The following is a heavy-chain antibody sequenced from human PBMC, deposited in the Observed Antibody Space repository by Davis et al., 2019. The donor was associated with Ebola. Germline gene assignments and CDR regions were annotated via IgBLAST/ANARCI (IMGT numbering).Heavy chain of an antibody. Sequence: RGSLRLSCAASGFTFSSYAMSWVRQAPGKGMEWVSAISGSGGSTYYADSVKGRFTISRDNSKNTLYLQMNSLRAEDTAVYYCARAGCDIVVVPAAHHTFDYWGQGTLVTVSS. CDR3: ARAGCDIVVVPAAHHTFDY. CDR2: ISGSGGST. D-gene: IGHD2-2*01. V-gene: IGHV3-23*01. CDR1: GFTFSSYA. J-gene: IGHJ4*02.